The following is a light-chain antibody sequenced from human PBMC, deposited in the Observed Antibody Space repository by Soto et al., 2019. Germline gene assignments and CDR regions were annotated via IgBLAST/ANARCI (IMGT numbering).Light chain of an antibody. CDR3: QQFKSWPPV. Sequence: EIVMTQSPVTLSVSPGERATLSCRASQSVGRSLAWYQQKPGQAPRLLIYDASNRATGIPARFSGSGSGTEFTLIISSLQSEDFAVYYCQQFKSWPPVFGPGTTVDIK. J-gene: IGKJ3*01. V-gene: IGKV3-15*01. CDR2: DAS. CDR1: QSVGRS.